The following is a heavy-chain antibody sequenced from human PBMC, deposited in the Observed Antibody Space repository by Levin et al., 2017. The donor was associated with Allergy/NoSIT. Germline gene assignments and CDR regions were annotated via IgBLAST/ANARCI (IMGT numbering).Heavy chain of an antibody. Sequence: GESLKISCAASGFSFSSYAMTWVRQAPGKGLEWVSAISGSGGTTYYADSVKGRFTVSRDNSKNTLYLQMNSLRAEDTAVYYCAKKPPGVNGGGMDVWGQGTTVTVSS. CDR2: ISGSGGTT. CDR3: AKKPPGVNGGGMDV. J-gene: IGHJ6*02. D-gene: IGHD3-10*01. V-gene: IGHV3-23*01. CDR1: GFSFSSYA.